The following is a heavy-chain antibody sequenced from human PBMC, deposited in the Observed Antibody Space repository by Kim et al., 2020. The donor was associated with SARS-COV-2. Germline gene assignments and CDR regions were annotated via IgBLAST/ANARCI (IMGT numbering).Heavy chain of an antibody. CDR1: GYTFTSYA. Sequence: ASVKVSCKASGYTFTSYAMNWVRQAPGQGLEWMGWINTNTGNRTYAQGLTGRFVFSLETSVSTAYLQISSLKSEDTAVYYCARGGFLRYFDWLQQGGDDYWGQGTLVTVSS. V-gene: IGHV7-4-1*02. J-gene: IGHJ4*02. D-gene: IGHD3-9*01. CDR2: INTNTGNR. CDR3: ARGGFLRYFDWLQQGGDDY.